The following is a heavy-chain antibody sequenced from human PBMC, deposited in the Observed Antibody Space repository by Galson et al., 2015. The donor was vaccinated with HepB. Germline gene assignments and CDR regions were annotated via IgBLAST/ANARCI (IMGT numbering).Heavy chain of an antibody. CDR3: ARICPQRRDGYNALGSDY. CDR2: IDWDDDK. V-gene: IGHV2-70*11. Sequence: PALVKPTQTLTLTCTFSGFSLSTSGMCVSWIRQPPGKALEWLARIDWDDDKYYSTSLKTRLTISKDTSKNQVVLTMTNMDPVDTATYYCARICPQRRDGYNALGSDYWGQGTLVTVSS. J-gene: IGHJ4*02. D-gene: IGHD5-24*01. CDR1: GFSLSTSGMC.